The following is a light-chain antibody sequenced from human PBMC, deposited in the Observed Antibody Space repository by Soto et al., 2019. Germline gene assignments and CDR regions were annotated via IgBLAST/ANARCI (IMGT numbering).Light chain of an antibody. CDR3: QQHNSFSIT. CDR2: KAS. V-gene: IGKV1-5*03. J-gene: IGKJ5*01. CDR1: ESISRW. Sequence: QMDQSPSTLSASVGDRVTITCRASESISRWLASYQQKPGKAPKLLIYKASSLESGVPSRFSGSGSGTEFTLTINSLQADDFATYYCQQHNSFSITFGQGTRLEIK.